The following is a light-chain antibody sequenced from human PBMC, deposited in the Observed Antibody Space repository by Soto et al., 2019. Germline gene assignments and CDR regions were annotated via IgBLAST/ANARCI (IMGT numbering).Light chain of an antibody. Sequence: QSAPTQPRSVSGSPGQSVTISCTGTSSDVGGYNFVSWYQQHPGKAPKLMIYDVNKQPSGVPDRFSGSKSGNTASLTISGLQAEDEADYYCCSNAGSYTYVFGTGTKLTVL. V-gene: IGLV2-11*01. CDR1: SSDVGGYNF. CDR2: DVN. CDR3: CSNAGSYTYV. J-gene: IGLJ1*01.